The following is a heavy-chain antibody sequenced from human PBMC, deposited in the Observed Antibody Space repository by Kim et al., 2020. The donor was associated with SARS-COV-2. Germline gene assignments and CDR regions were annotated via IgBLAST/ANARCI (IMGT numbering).Heavy chain of an antibody. D-gene: IGHD1-26*01. CDR2: ISGSGGST. J-gene: IGHJ6*02. CDR1: GFTFSSYA. CDR3: AKGLGVGATLAPYGMDV. Sequence: GGSLRLSCAASGFTFSSYAMSWVRQAPGKGLEWVSAISGSGGSTYYADSVKGRFTISRDNSKNTLYLQMNSLRAEDTAVYYCAKGLGVGATLAPYGMDVWGQGTTVTVSS. V-gene: IGHV3-23*01.